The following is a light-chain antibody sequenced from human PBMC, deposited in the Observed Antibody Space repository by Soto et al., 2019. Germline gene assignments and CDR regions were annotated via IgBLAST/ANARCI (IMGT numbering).Light chain of an antibody. CDR2: RNN. J-gene: IGLJ2*01. Sequence: QSVLTQPPSASGTPGQRVTNSCSGSSSNIGSNYVFWYQHLPGTAPKLLIYRNNQRPSGVPDRFSGSKSGTSASLAISGLRSEDETDYYCVAWDDSLSGVVFGGGTKVTVL. V-gene: IGLV1-47*01. CDR3: VAWDDSLSGVV. CDR1: SSNIGSNY.